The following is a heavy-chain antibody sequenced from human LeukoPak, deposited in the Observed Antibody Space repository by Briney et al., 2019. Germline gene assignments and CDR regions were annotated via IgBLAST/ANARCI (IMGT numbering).Heavy chain of an antibody. CDR2: ISGRGNTI. CDR3: ARDPPALEDFDY. J-gene: IGHJ4*02. Sequence: GGSLRLSCAASGFTFSSYNMNWVRQAPGKGLEWVSYISGRGNTIKYADSVKSRFTISRDNGKNSLYLHMSSLRAEDTAVYYCARDPPALEDFDYWGQGTQVTVSS. CDR1: GFTFSSYN. V-gene: IGHV3-48*04.